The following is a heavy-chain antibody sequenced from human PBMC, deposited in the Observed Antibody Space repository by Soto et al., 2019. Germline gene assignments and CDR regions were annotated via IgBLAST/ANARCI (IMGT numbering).Heavy chain of an antibody. CDR3: ARSGQVGTWFDP. V-gene: IGHV1-8*01. D-gene: IGHD1-1*01. CDR1: GYTFTSYD. Sequence: QVQLVQSGAEVKKPGASVKVSCKASGYTFTSYDINWVRQATGQGLEWMGWMNPNSGNTGYAQKSQGRVTMIRNTAISTAYMALLRLRSEDTAVYYCARSGQVGTWFDPWGQGTLVTVSS. CDR2: MNPNSGNT. J-gene: IGHJ5*02.